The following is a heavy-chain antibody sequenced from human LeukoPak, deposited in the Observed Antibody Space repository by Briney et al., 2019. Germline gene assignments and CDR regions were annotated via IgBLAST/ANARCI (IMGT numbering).Heavy chain of an antibody. CDR3: ARAPGGPTPFDY. J-gene: IGHJ4*02. CDR1: GYTFTTYG. D-gene: IGHD4-23*01. V-gene: IGHV1-18*01. CDR2: ISAYNGNT. Sequence: ASVKVSCKASGYTFTTYGITWVRQAPGQGLEWMGWISAYNGNTNYAHNFQGRVALTTDTSTNTAYMELRSLRSDDTAVYYCARAPGGPTPFDYWGQGTLVTVSS.